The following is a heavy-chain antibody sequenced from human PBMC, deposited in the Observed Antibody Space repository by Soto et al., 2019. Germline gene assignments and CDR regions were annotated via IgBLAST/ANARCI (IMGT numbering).Heavy chain of an antibody. V-gene: IGHV4-39*01. Sequence: QLQLQESGPGLVKPSETLSLTCSVSGGSISGNNQYWGWIRQPPGQELEWVASIYYKGSTYERPSLKNPVAISIDTSQNQFSLTLRSVTAADTAVYYCARHHPRIANTIDGFDVWGQGTMVSVSS. CDR3: ARHHPRIANTIDGFDV. CDR1: GGSISGNNQY. J-gene: IGHJ3*01. CDR2: IYYKGST.